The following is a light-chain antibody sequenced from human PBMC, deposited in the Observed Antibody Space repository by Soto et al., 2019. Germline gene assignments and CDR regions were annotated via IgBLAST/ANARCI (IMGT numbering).Light chain of an antibody. V-gene: IGLV1-51*01. Sequence: QSVLTQSSSVSAAAGQKVTISCSGSYSNIGSNFVSWYQHFPGSAPKLVIYDNTQRPSGIPDRFSGSKSGSSATLGITGLQTGEEDDYYCGTWDSSLNVVVFGGGTKVTVL. CDR3: GTWDSSLNVVV. J-gene: IGLJ2*01. CDR1: YSNIGSNF. CDR2: DNT.